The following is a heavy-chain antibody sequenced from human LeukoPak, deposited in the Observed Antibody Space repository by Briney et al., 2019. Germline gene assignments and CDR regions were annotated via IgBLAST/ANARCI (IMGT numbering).Heavy chain of an antibody. D-gene: IGHD2-2*02. CDR1: GFTFSNYW. CDR2: IKTDGYDK. V-gene: IGHV3-7*01. J-gene: IGHJ4*02. Sequence: GGSLRLSCAASGFTFSNYWMGWVRQAPGKGLEWVANIKTDGYDKYYADSVKGRFTISRDNAKNSLYLQMDSLRAEDTATYYCASSRYQLLYSFDYWGQGTRVTVSS. CDR3: ASSRYQLLYSFDY.